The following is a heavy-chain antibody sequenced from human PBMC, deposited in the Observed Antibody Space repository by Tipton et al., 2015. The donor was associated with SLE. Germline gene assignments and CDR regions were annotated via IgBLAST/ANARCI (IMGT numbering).Heavy chain of an antibody. J-gene: IGHJ4*02. D-gene: IGHD6-6*01. Sequence: QSGAEVKKPGASVKVSCTASGYTFTSYDINWVRQAPGQGLEWMGWISAYNGNTNYAQKLQGRVTMTTDTSTSTAYMELRSLRSDDTAVYYCARDPYSSSPSSYFDYWGQGTLVTVSS. V-gene: IGHV1-18*01. CDR1: GYTFTSYD. CDR3: ARDPYSSSPSSYFDY. CDR2: ISAYNGNT.